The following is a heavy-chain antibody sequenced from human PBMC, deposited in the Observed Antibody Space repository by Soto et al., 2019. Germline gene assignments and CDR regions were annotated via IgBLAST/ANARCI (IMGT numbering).Heavy chain of an antibody. CDR2: SNSDGSST. Sequence: EVQLVESGGGLVQPGGSLRLSCAASGFTFSSYWMHWVRQAPGKGLVWVSRSNSDGSSTSYADSVKGRFTISRDNAKNTLYLQMNSLRAEDTAVYYCAREGGPYHAFDYWGQGTLVTVSS. V-gene: IGHV3-74*01. CDR3: AREGGPYHAFDY. J-gene: IGHJ4*02. CDR1: GFTFSSYW. D-gene: IGHD3-16*01.